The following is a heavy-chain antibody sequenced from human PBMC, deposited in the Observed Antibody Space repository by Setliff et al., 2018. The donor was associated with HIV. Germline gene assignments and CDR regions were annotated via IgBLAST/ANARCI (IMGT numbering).Heavy chain of an antibody. CDR2: ISWDGGST. D-gene: IGHD6-19*01. Sequence: GGSLRLSCAASGFTFDDYTVHWARQAPGKGLEWVSLISWDGGSTYYADSVKGRFTISRDNSKNSLYLQMNSLRTEDTALYYCARVPYSSGWAFDYWGQGTLVTVSS. CDR1: GFTFDDYT. V-gene: IGHV3-43*01. CDR3: ARVPYSSGWAFDY. J-gene: IGHJ4*02.